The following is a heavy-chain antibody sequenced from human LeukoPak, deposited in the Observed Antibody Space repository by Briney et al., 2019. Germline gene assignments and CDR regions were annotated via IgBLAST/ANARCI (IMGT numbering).Heavy chain of an antibody. CDR1: GYTFTSYG. J-gene: IGHJ6*02. CDR2: ISAYNGNT. V-gene: IGHV1-18*01. Sequence: ASVKVSCKASGYTFTSYGISWVRRAPGQGLEWMGWISAYNGNTNYAQKLQGRVTMTTDTSTSTAYMELRSLRSDDTAVYYCARVFSGSGSSSNYYYGMDVWGQGTTVTVSS. CDR3: ARVFSGSGSSSNYYYGMDV. D-gene: IGHD3-10*01.